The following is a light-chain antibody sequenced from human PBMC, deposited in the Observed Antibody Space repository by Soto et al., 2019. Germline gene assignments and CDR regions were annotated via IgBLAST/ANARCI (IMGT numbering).Light chain of an antibody. Sequence: DIQMTQSPSSLSASVGDRVTISCRASQNIFTYLNWYQQKPGKAPNLLIFAASTLRSGVPSRFSGSGSGTDFTLTTSGLQPEDFATYYCQHGATFGQGTKVDIK. CDR1: QNIFTY. V-gene: IGKV1-39*01. CDR3: QHGAT. CDR2: AAS. J-gene: IGKJ1*01.